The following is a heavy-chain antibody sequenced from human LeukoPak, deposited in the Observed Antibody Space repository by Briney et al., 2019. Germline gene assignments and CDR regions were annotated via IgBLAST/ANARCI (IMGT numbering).Heavy chain of an antibody. Sequence: GASVTVSCKASGYTFTSYGISWVRQAPGQGLEWMGGIIPIFGTANYAQKFQGRVTITADKSTSTAYMELSSLGSEDTAVYYCARDVVRDGYDSRVGGAFDIWGQGTMVTVSS. D-gene: IGHD5-24*01. J-gene: IGHJ3*02. CDR3: ARDVVRDGYDSRVGGAFDI. CDR1: GYTFTSYG. V-gene: IGHV1-69*06. CDR2: IIPIFGTA.